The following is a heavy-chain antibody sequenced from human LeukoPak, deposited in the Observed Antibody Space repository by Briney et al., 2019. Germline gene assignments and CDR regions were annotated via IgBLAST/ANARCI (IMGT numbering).Heavy chain of an antibody. CDR1: GYTFTGYY. V-gene: IGHV1-2*02. Sequence: ASVKVSCKASGYTFTGYYMHWVRQAPGQGLEWMGWINPNSGGTNYAQKFQGRVTMTRDASVSTAYMELSRLRSDDTAVYYCASEKAYYDSSGYYYRNLDYWGQGNLVPVSS. CDR2: INPNSGGT. J-gene: IGHJ4*02. D-gene: IGHD3-22*01. CDR3: ASEKAYYDSSGYYYRNLDY.